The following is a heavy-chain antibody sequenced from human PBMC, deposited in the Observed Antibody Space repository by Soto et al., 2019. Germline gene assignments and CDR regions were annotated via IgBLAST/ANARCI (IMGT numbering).Heavy chain of an antibody. V-gene: IGHV3-33*06. CDR3: AKKLTIFGVVISNPYIDY. CDR2: IWYDGSNK. D-gene: IGHD3-3*01. Sequence: GGSLRLSCAASGFTFSSYGMHWVRQAPGKGLEWVAVIWYDGSNKYYADSVKGRFTISRDNSKNTLYLQMNSLRAEDTAVYYCAKKLTIFGVVISNPYIDYWGQGTLVTVSS. CDR1: GFTFSSYG. J-gene: IGHJ4*02.